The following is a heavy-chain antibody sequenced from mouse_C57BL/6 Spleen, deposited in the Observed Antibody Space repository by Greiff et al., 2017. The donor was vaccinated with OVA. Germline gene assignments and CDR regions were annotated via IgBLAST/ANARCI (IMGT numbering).Heavy chain of an antibody. D-gene: IGHD1-1*01. CDR2: IDPSDSYT. Sequence: QVQLQQPGAELVRPGTSVKLSCKASGYTFTSYWMHWVKQRPGQGLEWIGVIDPSDSYTNYNQKFQGKATLTVDTSSSTAYMQLSSRTSGDSAVYYCARCYYGSSYPWFAYWGQGTLVTVSA. CDR3: ARCYYGSSYPWFAY. V-gene: IGHV1-59*01. J-gene: IGHJ3*01. CDR1: GYTFTSYW.